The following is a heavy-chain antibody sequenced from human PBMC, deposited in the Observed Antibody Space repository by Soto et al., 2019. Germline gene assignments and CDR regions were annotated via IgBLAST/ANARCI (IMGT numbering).Heavy chain of an antibody. CDR2: IIPLFNAT. V-gene: IGHV1-69*01. CDR3: AINAERNAQKFDF. Sequence: QVQLVQSGSEVKRPGSSVKVSCKTSVGIFKNFDIGWVRQSPGQGLEWMGEIIPLFNATNYAQKFRGRVTVTEDESTRTAYMELTRLTYDDTAVYFCAINAERNAQKFDFWGQGTLVTVSS. CDR1: VGIFKNFD. D-gene: IGHD2-2*01. J-gene: IGHJ4*02.